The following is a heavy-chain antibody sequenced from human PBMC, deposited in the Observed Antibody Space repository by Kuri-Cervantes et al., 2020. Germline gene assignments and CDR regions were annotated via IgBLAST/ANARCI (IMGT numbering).Heavy chain of an antibody. CDR1: GYTFTGYY. CDR2: INPNSGGT. D-gene: IGHD3-22*01. V-gene: IGHV1-2*02. CDR3: ASAPWHYYDSSGPTDAFDI. Sequence: ASVKVSCKASGYTFTGYYMHWVRQAPGQGLEWMGWINPNSGGTNYAQKFQGRVTMTRDTSISTAYLQWSSLKASDTAMYYCASAPWHYYDSSGPTDAFDIWAKGQWSPSPQ. J-gene: IGHJ3*02.